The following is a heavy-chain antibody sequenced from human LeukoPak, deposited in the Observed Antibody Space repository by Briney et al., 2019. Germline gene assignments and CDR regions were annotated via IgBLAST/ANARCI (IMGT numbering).Heavy chain of an antibody. CDR1: GYTFTGYY. V-gene: IGHV1-2*02. D-gene: IGHD3-16*01. CDR3: ATQRGSYLWGTDFDY. CDR2: INPNRGDT. J-gene: IGHJ4*02. Sequence: ASVKVSCKASGYTFTGYYMHWVRQAPGQGLEWMGWINPNRGDTKYAQKFQGRVTMTRDTSISTAYMELSRLTSDDTALYYCATQRGSYLWGTDFDYWGQGTLVTVSS.